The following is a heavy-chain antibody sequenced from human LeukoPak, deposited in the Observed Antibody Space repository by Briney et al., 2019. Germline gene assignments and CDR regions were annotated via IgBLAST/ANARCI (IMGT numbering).Heavy chain of an antibody. CDR2: IYYSGST. J-gene: IGHJ4*02. D-gene: IGHD4-11*01. CDR1: GGSFSGYY. CDR3: ARHRSTVTTPYYFDY. Sequence: SETLSLTCAVYGGSFSGYYWSWIRQPPGKGLEWIGSIYYSGSTYYNPSLKSRVTISVDTSKNQFSLKLSSVTAADTAVYYCARHRSTVTTPYYFDYWGQGTLVTVSS. V-gene: IGHV4-34*01.